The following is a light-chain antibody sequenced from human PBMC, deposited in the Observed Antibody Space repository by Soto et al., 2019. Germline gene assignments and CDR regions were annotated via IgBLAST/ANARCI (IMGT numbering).Light chain of an antibody. V-gene: IGLV2-23*02. CDR2: EVS. J-gene: IGLJ3*02. CDR1: SSDVGGYNL. Sequence: QSALTQPASASGSPGQSVTISCTGTSSDVGGYNLVSWYQQHPGKAPKLMIYEVSKRPSGVSNRFSGSKSGNTASLTISGLQAEDEADYYCCSYAGSSTLVFGGGTKVTVL. CDR3: CSYAGSSTLV.